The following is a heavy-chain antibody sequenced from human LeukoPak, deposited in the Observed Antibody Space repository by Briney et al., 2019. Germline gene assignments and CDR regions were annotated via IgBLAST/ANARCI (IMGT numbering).Heavy chain of an antibody. D-gene: IGHD5-12*01. J-gene: IGHJ4*02. V-gene: IGHV3-15*01. CDR2: IKSKTDGGTT. CDR3: TTGGYGGQFDY. CDR1: GFAFSNAW. Sequence: GGSLRLSCAASGFAFSNAWMSWVRQAPGKGLEWVGRIKSKTDGGTTDYAAPVKGRFTISRDDSKNTLYLQMSSLKTEDTAVYYCTTGGYGGQFDYWGQGTLVTVSS.